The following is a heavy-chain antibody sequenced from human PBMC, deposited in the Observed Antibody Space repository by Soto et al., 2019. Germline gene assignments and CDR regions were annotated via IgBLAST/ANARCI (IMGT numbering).Heavy chain of an antibody. V-gene: IGHV4-59*01. D-gene: IGHD3-16*01. CDR3: ARAFAGFGAYWYFDL. J-gene: IGHJ2*01. Sequence: SETLSLTCTVSGGSITDYYWSWIRQPPGKALEWIGYGYHSVSIHYNPSLKTRVTISVDTSENQFSLRLSSVTAADTAVYYCARAFAGFGAYWYFDLWGRGTLVTVSS. CDR2: GYHSVSI. CDR1: GGSITDYY.